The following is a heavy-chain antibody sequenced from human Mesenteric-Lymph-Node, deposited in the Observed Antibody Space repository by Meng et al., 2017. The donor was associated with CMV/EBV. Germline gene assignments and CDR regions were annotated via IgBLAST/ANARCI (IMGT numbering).Heavy chain of an antibody. D-gene: IGHD2-15*01. CDR2: IYSSERT. V-gene: IGHV4-39*01. Sequence: SSSRSSYYWGWIRQPPGKGLEWIGGIYSSERTYYNPSLKSRVTISVDTSKNQFSLKLSSVTAADTAVYYCAITPGYCTGGSCLYFDYWGQGTLVTVSS. J-gene: IGHJ4*02. CDR3: AITPGYCTGGSCLYFDY. CDR1: SSSRSSYY.